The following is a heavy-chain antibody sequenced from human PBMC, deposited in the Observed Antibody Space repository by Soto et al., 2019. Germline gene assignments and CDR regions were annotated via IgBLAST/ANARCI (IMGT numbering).Heavy chain of an antibody. J-gene: IGHJ4*02. D-gene: IGHD2-2*01. CDR2: ISLYNGNT. CDR3: AIYHLELFRFDY. Sequence: ASVKVSCKASGYTFTDNHIHWLRRTPGQGLEWMGWISLYNGNTNYAQQFQGRVTMTTDTSTSTAYMELRSLRSDDTAMYFCAIYHLELFRFDYWGQGTLVTVSS. CDR1: GYTFTDNH. V-gene: IGHV1-18*04.